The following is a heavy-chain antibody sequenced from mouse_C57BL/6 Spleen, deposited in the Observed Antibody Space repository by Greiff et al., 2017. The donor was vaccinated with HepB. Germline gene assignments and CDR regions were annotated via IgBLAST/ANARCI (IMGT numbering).Heavy chain of an antibody. CDR2: INPSSGYT. V-gene: IGHV1-4*01. CDR3: ARRQGTTVVDYYAMDD. CDR1: GYTFTSYT. J-gene: IGHJ4*01. D-gene: IGHD1-1*01. Sequence: VQLQQSGAELARPGASVKMSCKASGYTFTSYTMHWVKQRPGQGLEWIGYINPSSGYTKYNQKFKDKATLTADKSSSTAYMQLSSLTSEDSAVYYCARRQGTTVVDYYAMDDWGQGTSVTVSS.